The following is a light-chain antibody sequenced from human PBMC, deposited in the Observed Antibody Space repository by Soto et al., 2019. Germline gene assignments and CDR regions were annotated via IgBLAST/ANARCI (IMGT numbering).Light chain of an antibody. CDR1: QSVYSL. V-gene: IGKV3-11*01. CDR3: QQRANLWT. Sequence: EIVLTQSPATLSLSPGVRATLSCRASQSVYSLLAWYQQKPGQAPRLLIYDAANRATGIPARFSGSGYGTDFTLTISSLEPEDFAVYYCQQRANLWTFGQGTRVQIK. J-gene: IGKJ1*01. CDR2: DAA.